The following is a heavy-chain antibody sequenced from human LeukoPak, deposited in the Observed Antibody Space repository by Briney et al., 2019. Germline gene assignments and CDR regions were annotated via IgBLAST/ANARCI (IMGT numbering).Heavy chain of an antibody. CDR1: GGSISSTNW. CDR2: IYHSGSS. J-gene: IGHJ3*02. CDR3: ASDQTEGAFDI. Sequence: SETLSLTCAVSGGSISSTNWWSWVRQPPGKGLEWIGEIYHSGSSNYNPSLKSRVTISVDKSKNQFSLKLSSVTAADTAVYYCASDQTEGAFDIWGQGTMVTVSS. V-gene: IGHV4-4*02.